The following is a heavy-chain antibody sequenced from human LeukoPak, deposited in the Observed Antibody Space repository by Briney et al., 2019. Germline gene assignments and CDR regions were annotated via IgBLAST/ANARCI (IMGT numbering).Heavy chain of an antibody. CDR2: IYTSGST. Sequence: PSQTLSLTCTVSGGSISSGSYYWSWIRQPAGKGLEWIVRIYTSGSTNYNPSLKSRVTISVDTSKNQFSLKLSSVTAADTAVYYCARARNTYYYDSSGYYCSPDAFDIWGQGTMVTVSS. CDR3: ARARNTYYYDSSGYYCSPDAFDI. CDR1: GGSISSGSYY. V-gene: IGHV4-61*02. D-gene: IGHD3-22*01. J-gene: IGHJ3*02.